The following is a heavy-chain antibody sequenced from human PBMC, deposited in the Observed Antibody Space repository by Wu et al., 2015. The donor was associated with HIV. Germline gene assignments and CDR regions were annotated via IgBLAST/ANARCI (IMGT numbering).Heavy chain of an antibody. J-gene: IGHJ4*02. CDR3: ARGERSYGDHNPHFDY. V-gene: IGHV1-46*01. Sequence: QVQLVQSGAEVKKPGASVKVSCKASGYTFTSYYMHWVRQAPGQGLEWMGIINPSGGSTSYAQKFQGRVTMTRDTSTSTVYMELSSLRSEDTAVYYCARGERSYGDHNPHFDYWGQGTLVTVSS. CDR1: GYTFTSYY. CDR2: INPSGGST. D-gene: IGHD4-17*01.